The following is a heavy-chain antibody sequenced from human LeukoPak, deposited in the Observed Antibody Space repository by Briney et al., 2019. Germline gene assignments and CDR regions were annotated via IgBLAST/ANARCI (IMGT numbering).Heavy chain of an antibody. D-gene: IGHD6-13*01. J-gene: IGHJ5*02. V-gene: IGHV4-59*02. Sequence: SETLSLTCTVSGGSVSSYYWSWVRQPPGKGLEWIGFIYFSGRTNYNPSLNSRVTISLDTSRNQFSLKLSSVTAADTAVYYCARGRPTTSIAAAGVNWFDPWGQGTLVTVSS. CDR1: GGSVSSYY. CDR3: ARGRPTTSIAAAGVNWFDP. CDR2: IYFSGRT.